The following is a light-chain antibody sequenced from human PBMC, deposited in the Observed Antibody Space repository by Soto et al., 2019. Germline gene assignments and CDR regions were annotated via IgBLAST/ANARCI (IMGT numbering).Light chain of an antibody. CDR1: QSLLHSNGYNY. J-gene: IGKJ4*01. CDR2: LGS. V-gene: IGKV2-28*01. Sequence: PLSLLVPPGQPASISGRSSQSLLHSNGYNYFDWYLQKPGQSPQLLIYLGSNRSSGVPDRFSGSGSGTDFTLKISRVEAEDVGVYYCMQAIQTPLTFGQGTKVDIK. CDR3: MQAIQTPLT.